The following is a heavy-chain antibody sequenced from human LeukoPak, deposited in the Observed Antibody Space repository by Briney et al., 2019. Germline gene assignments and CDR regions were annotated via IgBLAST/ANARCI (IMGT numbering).Heavy chain of an antibody. CDR2: INHSGSI. CDR1: GGSFSGYY. D-gene: IGHD2-2*01. J-gene: IGHJ6*04. V-gene: IGHV4-34*01. Sequence: SETLSLTCAVYGGSFSGYYWSWIRQPPGKGLEWIGEINHSGSINYNPSLKSRVTISVDTSKNQFSLKLSSVTAADTAVYYCASGYCSSTSCLSHYYYYYGMDVWGKGTTVTVSS. CDR3: ASGYCSSTSCLSHYYYYYGMDV.